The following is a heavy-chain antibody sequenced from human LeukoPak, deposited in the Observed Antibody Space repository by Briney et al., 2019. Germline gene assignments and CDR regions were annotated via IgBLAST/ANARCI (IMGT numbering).Heavy chain of an antibody. Sequence: SETLSLTCTVSDYSISSGYFWDWIRQPPGKGLEWIGSFYHSGSTYYNPSLKSRVTMSVDTSKNQFSLNLSSVTAADTAVYYCARTNYYDSSGYSERKYYFDYWGQGTLVTVSS. V-gene: IGHV4-38-2*02. CDR1: DYSISSGYF. J-gene: IGHJ4*02. D-gene: IGHD3-22*01. CDR2: FYHSGST. CDR3: ARTNYYDSSGYSERKYYFDY.